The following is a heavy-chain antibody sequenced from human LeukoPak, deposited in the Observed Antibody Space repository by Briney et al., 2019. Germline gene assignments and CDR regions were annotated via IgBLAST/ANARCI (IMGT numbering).Heavy chain of an antibody. V-gene: IGHV4-39*07. D-gene: IGHD6-19*01. CDR2: IYYSGST. CDR3: ARDPIAVAGNNWFDP. Sequence: PSETLSLTCTVSGGSIGSSSYYWGWIRQPPGKGLEWIGSIYYSGSTYYNPSLKSRVTISVDTSKNQFSLKLSSVTAADTAVYYCARDPIAVAGNNWFDPWGQGTLVTVSS. J-gene: IGHJ5*02. CDR1: GGSIGSSSYY.